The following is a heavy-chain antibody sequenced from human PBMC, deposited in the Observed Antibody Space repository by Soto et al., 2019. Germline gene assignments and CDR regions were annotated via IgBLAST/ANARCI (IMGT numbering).Heavy chain of an antibody. D-gene: IGHD6-13*01. CDR3: ATGIYISSRYSLDN. CDR1: GYIFTSYG. CDR2: ISGHNGNT. J-gene: IGHJ4*02. Sequence: QVQLVQSGAEVKKPGASVKVSCKASGYIFTSYGISWVRQAPGQGLGWMGWISGHNGNTDYAQNLQGRVTMTTDTSTSTVFMELRSLRSDDTAVYYCATGIYISSRYSLDNWGQGTLVTVSS. V-gene: IGHV1-18*04.